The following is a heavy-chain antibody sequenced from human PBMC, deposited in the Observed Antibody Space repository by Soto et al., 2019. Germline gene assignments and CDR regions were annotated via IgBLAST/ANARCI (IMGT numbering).Heavy chain of an antibody. D-gene: IGHD3-10*01. Sequence: PGGSLRLSCAASGFTFSSYGMHWVRQAPGKGLEWVAVISFDGSNKYYADSVKGRFTISRDNSKNTLYLQMNSLRAEDTAVYYCAKDHNYYANPLMWGQGTMVTVSS. CDR3: AKDHNYYANPLM. V-gene: IGHV3-30*18. J-gene: IGHJ3*01. CDR2: ISFDGSNK. CDR1: GFTFSSYG.